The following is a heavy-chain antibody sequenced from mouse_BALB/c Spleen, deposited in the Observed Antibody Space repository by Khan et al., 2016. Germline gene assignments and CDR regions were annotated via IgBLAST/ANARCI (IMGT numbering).Heavy chain of an antibody. J-gene: IGHJ2*01. CDR3: ARTTAFYFDY. CDR2: INTYTGEP. V-gene: IGHV9-3-1*01. CDR1: GYTFTNYG. Sequence: QIQLVQSGPELKKPGETVKISCKASGYTFTNYGMNWVKQAPGKGLKWMGWINTYTGEPTYADDFKGRFAFSLETSASTAYLQLNNLKNEDTATDFCARTTAFYFDYWGQGTTLTVSS. D-gene: IGHD1-2*01.